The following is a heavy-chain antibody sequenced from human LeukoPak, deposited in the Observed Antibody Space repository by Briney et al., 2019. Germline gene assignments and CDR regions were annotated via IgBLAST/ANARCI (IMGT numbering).Heavy chain of an antibody. Sequence: GRSLRLSCAASGFTFSNFAMHWVRQAPGKGLEWVALISYDGSSKHNEDSVKGRFTISRDDSKNTLYLQMNSLRAEDTAVYYCARPYLERSLKFYMDVWGKGTTVTVSS. V-gene: IGHV3-30*04. D-gene: IGHD3-3*02. CDR3: ARPYLERSLKFYMDV. CDR1: GFTFSNFA. CDR2: ISYDGSSK. J-gene: IGHJ6*03.